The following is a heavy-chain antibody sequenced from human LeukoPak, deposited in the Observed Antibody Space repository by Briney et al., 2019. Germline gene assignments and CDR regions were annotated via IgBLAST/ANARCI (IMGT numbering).Heavy chain of an antibody. CDR2: IYSGGST. J-gene: IGHJ4*02. V-gene: IGHV3-53*01. Sequence: GGSLRLSCAASGFTVSSNYMSWVRQAPGKGLEWVSVIYSGGSTDYADSVKGRFTISRDNSKNTLYLKMNSLRAEDTAVYYCARLPTYYYGSGSYYFDYWGQGTLVTVSS. CDR3: ARLPTYYYGSGSYYFDY. D-gene: IGHD3-10*01. CDR1: GFTVSSNY.